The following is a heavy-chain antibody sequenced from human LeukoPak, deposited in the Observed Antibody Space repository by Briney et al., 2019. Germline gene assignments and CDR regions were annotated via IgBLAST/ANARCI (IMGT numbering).Heavy chain of an antibody. Sequence: ASVKVSCKASGYTFTSYYMHWVRQAPGQGLEWMGWISAYNGNTNYAQKLQGRVTMTTDTSTSTAYMELRSLRSDDTAVYYCARDLEYYYDSSGYFFAFDIWGQGTMVTVSS. V-gene: IGHV1-18*04. CDR1: GYTFTSYY. D-gene: IGHD3-22*01. CDR2: ISAYNGNT. CDR3: ARDLEYYYDSSGYFFAFDI. J-gene: IGHJ3*02.